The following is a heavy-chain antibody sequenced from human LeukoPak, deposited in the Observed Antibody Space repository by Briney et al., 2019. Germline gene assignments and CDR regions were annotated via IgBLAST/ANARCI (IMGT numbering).Heavy chain of an antibody. V-gene: IGHV3-74*01. CDR2: INSDGSST. D-gene: IGHD3/OR15-3a*01. J-gene: IGHJ4*02. CDR1: GFTFSSYW. CDR3: ARLDLAGNIDY. Sequence: GGSLRLSCAASGFTFSSYWMHWVRQAPGKGLVWVSCINSDGSSTSYADSVKGRFTISRDNAKSTLYLQMNSLRAEDTAVYYCARLDLAGNIDYWGQGTLVTVSS.